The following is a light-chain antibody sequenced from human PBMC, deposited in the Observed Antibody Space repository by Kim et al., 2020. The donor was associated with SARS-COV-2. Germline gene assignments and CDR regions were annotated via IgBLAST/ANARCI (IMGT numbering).Light chain of an antibody. CDR1: NIVRRN. CDR2: RDY. CDR3: QVWDSSTWV. V-gene: IGLV3-9*01. J-gene: IGLJ3*02. Sequence: SVAMGQTASITCGGNNIVRRNVHWDQQGPGQGPVLVIYRDYNRPSGSPERFSGSNAGNTATLTISRAQDGDEADYYCQVWDSSTWVFGGGTQLTVL.